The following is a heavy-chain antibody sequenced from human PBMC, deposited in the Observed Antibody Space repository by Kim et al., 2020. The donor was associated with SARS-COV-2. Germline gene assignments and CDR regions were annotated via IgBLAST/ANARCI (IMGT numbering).Heavy chain of an antibody. CDR1: GFTFSSYA. V-gene: IGHV3-64D*06. D-gene: IGHD5-12*01. J-gene: IGHJ4*02. CDR2: ISSNGGST. Sequence: GGSLRLSCSASGFTFSSYAMHWVRQAPGKGLEYVSAISSNGGSTYYADSVKGRFTISRDNSKNTLYLQMSSLRAEDTAVYYCVKNRVEMATPSSRFDYWGQGTLVTVSS. CDR3: VKNRVEMATPSSRFDY.